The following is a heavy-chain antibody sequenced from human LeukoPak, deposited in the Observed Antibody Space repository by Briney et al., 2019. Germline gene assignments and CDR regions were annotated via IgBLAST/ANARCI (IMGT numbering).Heavy chain of an antibody. CDR1: GFTFSYND. CDR2: IDTAGAT. Sequence: GGSLRLSCAASGFTFSYNDMHWVRQPTGKGLEWVSGIDTAGATYYPGSVKGRFTISREDAKNSLYLQMNNLRAGDTAVYYCARGWGQGLKATFSYWGQGTLVTVSS. D-gene: IGHD1-26*01. V-gene: IGHV3-13*04. J-gene: IGHJ4*02. CDR3: ARGWGQGLKATFSY.